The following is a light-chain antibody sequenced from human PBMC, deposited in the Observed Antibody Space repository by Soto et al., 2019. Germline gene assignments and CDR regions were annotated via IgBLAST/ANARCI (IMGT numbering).Light chain of an antibody. CDR2: DAS. J-gene: IGKJ1*01. CDR3: QHRSNSPPTWT. Sequence: EIVLTQSPATLSLSPGDRATLSCRASQSIGTYLAWYQQRPGQPPRLLIYDASNRATGIPARFSGSGSGTDFTLPISSLEPEDFAVYFCQHRSNSPPTWTFGQGTKVEI. V-gene: IGKV3-11*01. CDR1: QSIGTY.